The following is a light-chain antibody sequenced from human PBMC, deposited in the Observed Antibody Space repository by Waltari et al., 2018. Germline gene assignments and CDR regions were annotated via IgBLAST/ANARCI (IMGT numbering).Light chain of an antibody. J-gene: IGLJ1*01. Sequence: SYVLTQPPSVAVAPGETARVTCGGNNIESKSLHWYQQKPGQAPVLVISYDSYRPSGIPERFPCSNSWDTATLTISRVEAGEEADYYCQVWDANTDPGVFGTGTEVTVL. CDR2: YDS. V-gene: IGLV3-21*01. CDR1: NIESKS. CDR3: QVWDANTDPGV.